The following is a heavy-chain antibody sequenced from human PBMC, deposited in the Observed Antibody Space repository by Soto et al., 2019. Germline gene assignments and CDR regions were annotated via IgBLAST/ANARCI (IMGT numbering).Heavy chain of an antibody. D-gene: IGHD6-13*01. J-gene: IGHJ6*02. V-gene: IGHV4-31*03. Sequence: SETLSLTCTVSGGSISSGGYYWSWIRQHPGKGLEWIGYIYYSGSTYYNPSLKSRVTISVDTSKNQFSLKLSSVTAADTAVYYCARWYQQQLVADVWGQGTTVTVSS. CDR3: ARWYQQQLVADV. CDR2: IYYSGST. CDR1: GGSISSGGYY.